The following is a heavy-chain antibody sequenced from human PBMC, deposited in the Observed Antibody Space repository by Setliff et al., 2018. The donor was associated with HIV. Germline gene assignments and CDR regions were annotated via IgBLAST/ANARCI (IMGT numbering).Heavy chain of an antibody. Sequence: SETLSLTCTVSGGSISSSSYYWGWIRQPPGKGLEWVGSIYHSGTTYYNPSLKSRVTMSVDTSKNQFSLKLSSVTAADTAVYYCARDGFWSGYIDYWGQGTLVTVSS. CDR2: IYHSGTT. D-gene: IGHD3-3*01. CDR3: ARDGFWSGYIDY. J-gene: IGHJ4*02. CDR1: GGSISSSSYY. V-gene: IGHV4-39*07.